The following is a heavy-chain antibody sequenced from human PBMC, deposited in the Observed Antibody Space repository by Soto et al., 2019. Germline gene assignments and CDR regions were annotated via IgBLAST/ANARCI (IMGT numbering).Heavy chain of an antibody. D-gene: IGHD3-3*01. J-gene: IGHJ6*02. CDR2: MNPNSGNT. V-gene: IGHV1-8*01. Sequence: GXSVKVSCKASVYTFTSYDINWVRQATGQGLEWMGWMNPNSGNTGYAQKFQGRVTMTRNTSISTAYMELSSLRSEDTAMYYCARVVDFGVVIIESAGMDVWGQGPTVTVSS. CDR1: VYTFTSYD. CDR3: ARVVDFGVVIIESAGMDV.